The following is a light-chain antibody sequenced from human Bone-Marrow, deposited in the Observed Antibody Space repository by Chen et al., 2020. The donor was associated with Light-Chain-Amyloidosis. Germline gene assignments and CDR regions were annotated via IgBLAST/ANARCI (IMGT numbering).Light chain of an antibody. CDR2: RDT. J-gene: IGLJ2*01. V-gene: IGLV3-25*03. CDR3: QSADSSGTYEVI. Sequence: SYELTQPPSVSVSPGQTARITCSGDDLPTKYAYWYQQKPGQAPVLVIHRDTERPSGISERFSGSSSGTTATLPISGVQAEDEADYHCQSADSSGTYEVIFCGGTKLTVL. CDR1: DLPTKY.